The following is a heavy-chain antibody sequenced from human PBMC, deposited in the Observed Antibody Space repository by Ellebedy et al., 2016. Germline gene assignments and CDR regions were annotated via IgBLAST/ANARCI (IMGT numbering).Heavy chain of an antibody. D-gene: IGHD2-2*01. J-gene: IGHJ5*02. Sequence: ASVKVSCKASGGTFSSYAISWVRQAPGQGLEWMGGIIPIFGTANYAQKFQGRVTITADESTSTAYMELSSLRDDDTAVYYCARGGGPACSSSTSCYGWLDPWGQGTLATISS. CDR2: IIPIFGTA. CDR3: ARGGGPACSSSTSCYGWLDP. CDR1: GGTFSSYA. V-gene: IGHV1-69*13.